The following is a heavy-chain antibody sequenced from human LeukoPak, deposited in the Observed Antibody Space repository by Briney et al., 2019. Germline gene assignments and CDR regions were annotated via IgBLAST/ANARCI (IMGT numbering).Heavy chain of an antibody. J-gene: IGHJ3*02. D-gene: IGHD6-13*01. CDR2: ISAYNGNT. V-gene: IGHV1-18*01. CDR3: ARVTQYSSSWDGAFDI. CDR1: GYTFTSYG. Sequence: ASVKVSCKASGYTFTSYGISWVRQATGQGLEWMGWISAYNGNTNYAQKLQGRVTMTTDTSTSTAYMELRSLRSDDTAVYYCARVTQYSSSWDGAFDIWGQGTMVTVSS.